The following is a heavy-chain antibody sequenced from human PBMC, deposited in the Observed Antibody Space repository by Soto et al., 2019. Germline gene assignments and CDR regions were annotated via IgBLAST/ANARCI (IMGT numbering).Heavy chain of an antibody. CDR2: IYKSATT. D-gene: IGHD7-27*01. CDR3: ARGRYCLTGRCFPNWFDS. Sequence: QVQLLESGPGLVKPSQTLSLTCSVSGDSISNLDYFWAWIRQPPGPALEYLGYIYKSATTYYNPSFESRVAISVDTSKSQFSLNVTSVTAADTAVYFCARGRYCLTGRCFPNWFDSWGQGALVTVSS. J-gene: IGHJ5*01. CDR1: GDSISNLDYF. V-gene: IGHV4-30-4*01.